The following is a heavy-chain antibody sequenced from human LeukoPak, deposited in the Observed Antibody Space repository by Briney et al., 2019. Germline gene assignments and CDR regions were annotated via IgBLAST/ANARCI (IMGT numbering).Heavy chain of an antibody. CDR3: ARESREYYYYYYMDV. Sequence: SVKVSCKASGYTFTSYYMHWVRQAPGQGLEWMGIINPSGGSTSYAQKFQGRVTMTRDTSTSTVYMELSSLRSEDTAVYYCARESREYYYYYYMDVWGKGTTVTVSS. J-gene: IGHJ6*03. CDR2: INPSGGST. CDR1: GYTFTSYY. V-gene: IGHV1-46*01.